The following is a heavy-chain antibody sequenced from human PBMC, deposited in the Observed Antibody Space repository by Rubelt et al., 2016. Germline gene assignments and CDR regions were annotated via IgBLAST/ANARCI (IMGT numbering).Heavy chain of an antibody. CDR2: IKSRVDGEST. CDR3: TTVGSPTPLEYGPDKISYPEGFDI. J-gene: IGHJ3*02. V-gene: IGHV3-15*01. Sequence: EVQLVESGGGLVQPGGSLRLSCAASGFTFSSYSMSWVRQASGKGLEWVGRIKSRVDGESTDYAAPVEGRFTVSRDDAQNTFYLQMNSLKTEDTAVYLCTTVGSPTPLEYGPDKISYPEGFDIWGQGTEVTVST. D-gene: IGHD1-1*01. CDR1: GFTFSSYS.